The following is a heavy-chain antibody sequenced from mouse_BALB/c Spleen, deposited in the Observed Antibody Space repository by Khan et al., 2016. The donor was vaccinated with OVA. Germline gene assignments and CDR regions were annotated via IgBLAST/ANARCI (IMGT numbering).Heavy chain of an antibody. V-gene: IGHV1-80*01. CDR3: ARSGYDYFAY. Sequence: VQLQQSGAELVRPGSSVKISCKASGYAFSNYWMNWVKQRPGQGLEWIGQIYPGDGDTSFNGKFRGKATLPADKSSSTAYMQLSSITTQDSAVYFCARSGYDYFAYWGQGTLVTVSA. CDR1: GYAFSNYW. CDR2: IYPGDGDT. D-gene: IGHD2-14*01. J-gene: IGHJ3*01.